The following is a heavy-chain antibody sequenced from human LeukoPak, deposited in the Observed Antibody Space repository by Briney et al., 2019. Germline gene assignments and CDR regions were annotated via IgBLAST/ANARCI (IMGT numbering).Heavy chain of an antibody. CDR1: GYTFTGYY. V-gene: IGHV1-2*02. Sequence: VASVKVSCKASGYTFTGYYMHWVRQAPGQGLEWMGWINPNSGGTSYAQKFQGRVTMTRDTSISTAYMELSRLRSDDTAVYYCASPGSYWVFDYWGQGTLVTVSS. CDR3: ASPGSYWVFDY. CDR2: INPNSGGT. D-gene: IGHD1-26*01. J-gene: IGHJ4*02.